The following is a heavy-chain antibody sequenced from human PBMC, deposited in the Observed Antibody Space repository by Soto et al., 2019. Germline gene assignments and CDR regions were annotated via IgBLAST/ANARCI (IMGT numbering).Heavy chain of an antibody. CDR1: GYTFNSYA. CDR2: ISPSTGDT. J-gene: IGHJ5*01. V-gene: IGHV1-18*01. Sequence: QVQLVQSGGEVKKPGASVKVSCQASGYTFNSYAISWVRQAPGQGLEWMGWISPSTGDTDQAQNFQDRVIMTLAISTNTAYMELRSLRSDDTAVYYCVRCYCSVGSCYACWHFDFWGRGTLVTVSS. D-gene: IGHD2-15*01. CDR3: VRCYCSVGSCYACWHFDF.